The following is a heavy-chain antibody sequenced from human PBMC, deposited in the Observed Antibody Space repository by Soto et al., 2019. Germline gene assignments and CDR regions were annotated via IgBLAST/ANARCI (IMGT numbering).Heavy chain of an antibody. CDR3: ARRTDGYFGY. Sequence: EVQLLESGGGLVQPGGSLTLSCAASGFTFSDYTMTWVRQAPGKVLECISVILADYNTYYAGSVRGRFTISRDNSKNTLYLEMNSLRAEDTALYYCARRTDGYFGYWGQGALVTVSS. CDR2: ILADYNT. CDR1: GFTFSDYT. J-gene: IGHJ4*02. V-gene: IGHV3-23*03.